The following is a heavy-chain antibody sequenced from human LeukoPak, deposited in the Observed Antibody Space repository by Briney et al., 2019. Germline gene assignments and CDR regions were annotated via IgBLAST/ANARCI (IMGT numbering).Heavy chain of an antibody. Sequence: GGSLRLSCAASGFTFSAYAMMWVRQAPGKGLEWVSSIVATYESTFSADSVPGRFISSRDNSESTVSLQINSLRAEHTAVYYCARGKAGGLVDLFDPWGQGTLVTVSS. D-gene: IGHD3/OR15-3a*01. CDR2: IVATYEST. J-gene: IGHJ5*02. CDR3: ARGKAGGLVDLFDP. V-gene: IGHV3-23*01. CDR1: GFTFSAYA.